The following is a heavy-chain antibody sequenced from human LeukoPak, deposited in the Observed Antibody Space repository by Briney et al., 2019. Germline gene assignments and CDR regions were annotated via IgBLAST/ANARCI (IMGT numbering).Heavy chain of an antibody. J-gene: IGHJ4*02. CDR1: GFTFSSYG. Sequence: GGSLRLSCAASGFTFSSYGMHWVRQAPGKGLEWVAFIRYDGSNKYYADSVKGRFTISRDNAKNSLFLQMNSLRAEDTAVYYCARDLPVVGAPGFDYWGQGPLVTVS. D-gene: IGHD1-26*01. CDR3: ARDLPVVGAPGFDY. V-gene: IGHV3-30*02. CDR2: IRYDGSNK.